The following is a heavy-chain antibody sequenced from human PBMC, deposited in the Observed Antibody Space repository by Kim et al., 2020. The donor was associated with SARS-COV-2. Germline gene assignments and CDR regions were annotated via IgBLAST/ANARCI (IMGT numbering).Heavy chain of an antibody. CDR2: IYYSGST. V-gene: IGHV4-39*01. CDR3: ARQVAYNSGYPHFDY. Sequence: SETLSLTCTVSGGSISGSTYYWGWIRQPPGKGLEWIGNIYYSGSTYYNPSLKSRVTISVDTSKNQFSLKLSSVTAADTAVYYCARQVAYNSGYPHFDYWGQGSLVTASS. J-gene: IGHJ4*02. D-gene: IGHD6-19*01. CDR1: GGSISGSTYY.